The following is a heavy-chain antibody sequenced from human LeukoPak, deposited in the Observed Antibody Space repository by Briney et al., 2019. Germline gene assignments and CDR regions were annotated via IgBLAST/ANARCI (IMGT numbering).Heavy chain of an antibody. CDR1: GGSFSGYY. CDR3: ARGLGIRRWLQFSEGRGARFDY. V-gene: IGHV4-34*01. Sequence: SETLSLTCAVYGGSFSGYYWSWIRQPPGKGLEWIGEINHSGSTNYNPSLKSRVTISVDTSKNQFSLKLSSVTAADTAVYYCARGLGIRRWLQFSEGRGARFDYWRQGTLVTVSS. J-gene: IGHJ4*02. CDR2: INHSGST. D-gene: IGHD5-24*01.